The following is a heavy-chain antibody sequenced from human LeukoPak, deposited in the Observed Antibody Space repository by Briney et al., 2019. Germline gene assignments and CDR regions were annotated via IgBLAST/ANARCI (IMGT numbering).Heavy chain of an antibody. CDR3: ARAGDSSSWAYVDY. CDR1: GGSVSSGSYY. V-gene: IGHV4-61*01. J-gene: IGHJ4*02. D-gene: IGHD6-13*01. Sequence: PSETLSLTCTVSGGSVSSGSYYWSWIRQPPGKGLEWIGYIYYSGSTNYSPSLKSQVTISVDTSKNQFSLKLSSVTAADTAIYYCARAGDSSSWAYVDYWGQGTLVTVSS. CDR2: IYYSGST.